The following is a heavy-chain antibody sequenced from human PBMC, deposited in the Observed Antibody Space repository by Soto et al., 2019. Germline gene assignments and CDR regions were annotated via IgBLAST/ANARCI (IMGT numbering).Heavy chain of an antibody. J-gene: IGHJ6*03. CDR2: ISYDGRKK. CDR1: GFTFSSYG. D-gene: IGHD2-15*01. CDR3: AKSQEAYCSGGSCYSDYYFYTDV. Sequence: LSLTCAASGFTFSSYGMHWVRQAPGKGLEWVAVISYDGRKKYYVDSVKGRFTISRDNSKNILYLQMNSLRAEDTAMYYCAKSQEAYCSGGSCYSDYYFYTDVWGKGTTVTVSS. V-gene: IGHV3-30*18.